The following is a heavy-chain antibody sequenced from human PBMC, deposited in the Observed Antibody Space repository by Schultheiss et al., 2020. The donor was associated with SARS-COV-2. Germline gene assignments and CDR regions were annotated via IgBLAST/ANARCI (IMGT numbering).Heavy chain of an antibody. V-gene: IGHV4-34*01. CDR2: INHSGST. Sequence: SETLSLTCAVSGGSFSGFYWSWIRQPPEKGLEWIGEINHSGSTNYNPSLKSRVTISVDTSKNQFSLKLSSVTAADTAVYYCAREERAIVVVVAATFDPWGQGTLFTVSS. CDR3: AREERAIVVVVAATFDP. J-gene: IGHJ5*02. CDR1: GGSFSGFY. D-gene: IGHD2-15*01.